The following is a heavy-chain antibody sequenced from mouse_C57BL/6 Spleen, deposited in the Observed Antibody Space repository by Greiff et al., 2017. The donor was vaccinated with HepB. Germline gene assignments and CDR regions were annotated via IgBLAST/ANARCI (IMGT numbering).Heavy chain of an antibody. CDR3: ARGDEDWYFDV. Sequence: VQLQQSGAELVRPGTSVKVSCKASGYAFTNYLIEWVKQRPGQGLEWIGVINPGSGGTNYNEKFKGKATLTADKSSSTAYMQLSSLTSEDSAVYFCARGDEDWYFDVWGTGTTVTVSS. CDR1: GYAFTNYL. CDR2: INPGSGGT. D-gene: IGHD3-3*01. V-gene: IGHV1-54*01. J-gene: IGHJ1*03.